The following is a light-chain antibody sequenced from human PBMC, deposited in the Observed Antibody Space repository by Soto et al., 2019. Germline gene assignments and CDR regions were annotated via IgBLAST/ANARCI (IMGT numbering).Light chain of an antibody. CDR3: QQYATAPLT. J-gene: IGKJ4*01. Sequence: EIVLTQSPGTLSLSPGEGATLSCRASQSVPKNYLGWYKQKTGQAPMLLIYDVSNRATDVQDRFSGSGSETDFTLTISGLAPEDFAVYYCQQYATAPLTFGGGTKLEIK. CDR1: QSVPKNY. V-gene: IGKV3-20*01. CDR2: DVS.